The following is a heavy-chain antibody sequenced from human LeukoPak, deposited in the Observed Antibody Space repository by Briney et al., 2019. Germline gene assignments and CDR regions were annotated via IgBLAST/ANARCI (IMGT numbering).Heavy chain of an antibody. D-gene: IGHD6-19*01. V-gene: IGHV3-7*01. CDR3: AREDKIAVADYYYYGMDV. CDR2: IKEDGREK. CDR1: GFTFSSSW. Sequence: GGSLRLSCATSGFTFSSSWMSWVRQAPGKGLECVANIKEDGREKYYVDSVKGRFTISRDNAKNSLYLQMSSPRAEDTAVYYCAREDKIAVADYYYYGMDVWGQGTTVTVSS. J-gene: IGHJ6*02.